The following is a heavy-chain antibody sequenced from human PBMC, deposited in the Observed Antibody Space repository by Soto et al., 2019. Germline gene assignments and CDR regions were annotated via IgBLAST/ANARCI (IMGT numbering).Heavy chain of an antibody. CDR2: INAYNGNT. Sequence: EASVKVSCKASGYTFTSYGISWVRQAPGQGLEWMGWINAYNGNTNYAQKLQGRVTMTTDTSTSTAYMEMRSLRSDDTAVYYCARDVGYGLIDYWGQGTLVTVSS. CDR1: GYTFTSYG. V-gene: IGHV1-18*01. D-gene: IGHD5-18*01. J-gene: IGHJ4*02. CDR3: ARDVGYGLIDY.